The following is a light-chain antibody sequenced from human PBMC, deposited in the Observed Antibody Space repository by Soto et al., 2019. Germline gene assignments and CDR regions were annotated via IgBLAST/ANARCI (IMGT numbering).Light chain of an antibody. V-gene: IGKV3-20*01. CDR2: GAS. CDR1: QTVIHNY. Sequence: EIVLTQSPDTLSLSPGETATLSCRASQTVIHNYLAWHQQKPGQTPRLLVYGASSRATGVPTRFSGSRSGAEFTLTINSLQSDDFAVYYCQQYNDNWPTFGQGTKV. CDR3: QQYNDNWPT. J-gene: IGKJ1*01.